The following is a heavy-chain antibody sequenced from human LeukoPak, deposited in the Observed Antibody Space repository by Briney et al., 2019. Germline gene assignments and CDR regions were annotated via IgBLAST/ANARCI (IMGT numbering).Heavy chain of an antibody. CDR1: GFTFSSYG. Sequence: GRSLRLSCAASGFTFSSYGMHWVRQAPGKGLEWVAVISYDGSNKYYADSVKGRFTIARDNSKNTLYLQMNSLRAEDTAVYYCAKHGGESYFFDYWGQGTLVTVSS. V-gene: IGHV3-30*18. CDR3: AKHGGESYFFDY. CDR2: ISYDGSNK. D-gene: IGHD1-26*01. J-gene: IGHJ4*02.